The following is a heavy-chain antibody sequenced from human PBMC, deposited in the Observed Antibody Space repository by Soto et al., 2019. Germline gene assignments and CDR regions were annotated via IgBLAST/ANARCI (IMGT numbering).Heavy chain of an antibody. CDR3: TTGPNLRPLAAFDI. V-gene: IGHV3-15*01. Sequence: GGSLRLSCAASGFTFTDAWVTWVRQGPGKGLEWVGRIKSKSDGGTIDYAAPVKGRFTISRDDSKNTLYLQMNSLKTEDTAVYYCTTGPNLRPLAAFDIWGQGTVVTVSS. CDR2: IKSKSDGGTI. J-gene: IGHJ3*02. CDR1: GFTFTDAW.